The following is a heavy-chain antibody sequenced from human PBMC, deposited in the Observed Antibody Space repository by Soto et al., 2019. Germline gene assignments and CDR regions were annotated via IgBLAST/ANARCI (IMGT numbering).Heavy chain of an antibody. V-gene: IGHV4-34*01. D-gene: IGHD6-6*01. CDR2: ISPRGTT. CDR1: SGSLSGYY. CDR3: ARAPKVSGSAQTRPDF. Sequence: PSETLSLTCSLYSGSLSGYYWRWIRQPPGKGLEWIGEISPRGTTNYSPSLKSRVSISVDTSKNQFSRNLTSLTAADTAVYYCARAPKVSGSAQTRPDFWGQGSLVT. J-gene: IGHJ4*02.